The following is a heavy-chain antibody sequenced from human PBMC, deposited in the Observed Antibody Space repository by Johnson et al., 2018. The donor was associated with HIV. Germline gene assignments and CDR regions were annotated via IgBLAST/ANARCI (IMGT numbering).Heavy chain of an antibody. CDR2: ISYDGSNK. CDR1: GFTFSSYA. J-gene: IGHJ3*02. CDR3: ARDKGGIVGYDAFDI. Sequence: QVQLVESGGGVVQPGGSLRLSCAASGFTFSSYAMHWVRQAPGKGLEWVAVISYDGSNKYYADSVRGRSTISRDNSKNTLYLQMNSLRAEDTAVYYCARDKGGIVGYDAFDIWGQGTMVTVSS. D-gene: IGHD1-26*01. V-gene: IGHV3-30-3*01.